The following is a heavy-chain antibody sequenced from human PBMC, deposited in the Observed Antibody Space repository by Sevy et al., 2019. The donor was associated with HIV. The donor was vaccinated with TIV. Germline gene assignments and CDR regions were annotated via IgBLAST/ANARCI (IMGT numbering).Heavy chain of an antibody. CDR1: GFTFSNAR. CDR3: TTDHRRDGIVVVPFEY. CDR2: IRSKAGGGTT. Sequence: GGSLRLSCAASGFTFSNARMSWVRQSPGKGLEWVGRIRSKAGGGTTDYATIVKGKFTISSDDSRDMLSLQLNSLETEDTAVYYCTTDHRRDGIVVVPFEYWGQGTLVTVSS. J-gene: IGHJ4*02. D-gene: IGHD3-22*01. V-gene: IGHV3-15*01.